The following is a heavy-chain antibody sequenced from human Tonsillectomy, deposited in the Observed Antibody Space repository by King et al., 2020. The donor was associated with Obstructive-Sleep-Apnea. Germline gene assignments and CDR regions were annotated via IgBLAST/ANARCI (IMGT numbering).Heavy chain of an antibody. CDR3: ARAKHRYYYDSSGYYYGFQH. CDR1: GFTFSSYA. V-gene: IGHV3-30*04. D-gene: IGHD3-22*01. J-gene: IGHJ1*01. Sequence: VQLVESGGGVVQPGRSLRLSCAASGFTFSSYAMHWVRQAPGKGLEWVAVISYDGSNKYYADSVKGRFTISRDNSKNTLYLQMNSLGAAAKAVYYCARAKHRYYYDSSGYYYGFQHWGQGPLVTVSS. CDR2: ISYDGSNK.